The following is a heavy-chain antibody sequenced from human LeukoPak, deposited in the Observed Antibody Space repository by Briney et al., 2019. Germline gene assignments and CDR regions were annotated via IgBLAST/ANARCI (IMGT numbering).Heavy chain of an antibody. CDR3: ATSTHGYTNGIDY. CDR1: GFTFTSYG. D-gene: IGHD5-12*01. Sequence: GGSLRLSCAASGFTFTSYGMNWVRQAPGKGLEWVSTISGSGGSTYYADSVKGRFTISRDNSKNTLYLQMNSLRAEESAVYYCATSTHGYTNGIDYWGQGALVTVSS. CDR2: ISGSGGST. J-gene: IGHJ4*02. V-gene: IGHV3-23*01.